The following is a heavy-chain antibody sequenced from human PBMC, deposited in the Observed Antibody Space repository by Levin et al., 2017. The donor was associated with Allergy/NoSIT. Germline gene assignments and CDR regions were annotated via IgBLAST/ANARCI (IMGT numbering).Heavy chain of an antibody. V-gene: IGHV4-59*11. D-gene: IGHD1-26*01. CDR2: ISYGGHT. CDR1: GGSISSQY. CDR3: ATILQGGGSFDI. J-gene: IGHJ3*02. Sequence: SETLSLTCTVSGGSISSQYCSWMRQPPGKGLEYIGYISYGGHTHSNPSLKSRVSLSVDTSTNQFSLELTSVTTADTAIYYCATILQGGGSFDIRGQGTMVTVSS.